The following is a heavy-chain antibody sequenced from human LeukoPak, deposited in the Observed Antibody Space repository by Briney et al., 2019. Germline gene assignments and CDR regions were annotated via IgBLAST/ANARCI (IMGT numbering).Heavy chain of an antibody. V-gene: IGHV3-74*01. Sequence: GGSLRPSCAASGFTFSRYWMHWLRQGPGKGLVWVSRISTDGSSSTYADSVKGRFTISRDNGKNTLYLQMNSLRAEDTAVYYCASYLTSIPSGMDVWGQGTTVIVSS. CDR2: ISTDGSSS. CDR3: ASYLTSIPSGMDV. CDR1: GFTFSRYW. D-gene: IGHD2/OR15-2a*01. J-gene: IGHJ6*02.